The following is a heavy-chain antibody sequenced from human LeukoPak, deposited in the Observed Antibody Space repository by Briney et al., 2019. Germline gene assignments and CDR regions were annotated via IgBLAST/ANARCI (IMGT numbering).Heavy chain of an antibody. CDR2: ISSSSSTI. V-gene: IGHV3-48*01. CDR1: GFTFSSYS. J-gene: IGHJ4*02. CDR3: ARVSPEGLWFGVADY. Sequence: GGSLRLSCAASGFTFSSYSMNWVRQGPGKGLEWVSYISSSSSTIYYADSVKGRLTVSRDNAKNSLYLQMNSPRAEDTAVYYCARVSPEGLWFGVADYWGQGTLVTVSS. D-gene: IGHD3-10*01.